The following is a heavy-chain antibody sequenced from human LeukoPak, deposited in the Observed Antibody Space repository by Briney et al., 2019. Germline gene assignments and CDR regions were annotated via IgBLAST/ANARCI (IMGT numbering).Heavy chain of an antibody. D-gene: IGHD2-2*01. J-gene: IGHJ4*02. CDR2: IYYSGST. CDR1: GGSISSSSYY. Sequence: PSETLSLTCTVSGGSISSSSYYWGWIRQPPGKGLEWIGSIYYSGSTYYNPSLKSRVTISVDTSKNQFSLKLSSVTAADTAVYYCARDRSTSWSSFDYWGQGTLVAVSS. V-gene: IGHV4-39*07. CDR3: ARDRSTSWSSFDY.